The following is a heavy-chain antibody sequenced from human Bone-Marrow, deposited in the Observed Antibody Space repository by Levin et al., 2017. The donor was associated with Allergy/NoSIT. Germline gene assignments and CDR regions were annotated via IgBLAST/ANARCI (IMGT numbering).Heavy chain of an antibody. Sequence: GESLKISCAASGFTFTSYSMSWVRQAPGRGLECVAAISGSGTKTHYADSVKGRFTISRDNSKNTLYLQMSSQRVEDTAVYYCTKLRRTYSNYFPGPDYWGQGALVTVSS. D-gene: IGHD4-11*01. CDR2: ISGSGTKT. J-gene: IGHJ4*02. CDR3: TKLRRTYSNYFPGPDY. CDR1: GFTFTSYS. V-gene: IGHV3-23*01.